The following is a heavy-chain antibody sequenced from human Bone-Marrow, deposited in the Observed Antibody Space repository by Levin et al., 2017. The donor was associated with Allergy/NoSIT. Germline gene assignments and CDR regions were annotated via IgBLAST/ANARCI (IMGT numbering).Heavy chain of an antibody. Sequence: QPGGSLRLSCAASGFTFSNSAMTWVRQTPEKGLEWVSALSGSGISTYYADLVRGRFTISRDNSKNTLYLQMNSLRAEDTAIYYCVKDSGFSSPGLWGQGTLVTVSS. CDR2: LSGSGIST. CDR3: VKDSGFSSPGL. J-gene: IGHJ4*02. V-gene: IGHV3-23*01. CDR1: GFTFSNSA. D-gene: IGHD6-19*01.